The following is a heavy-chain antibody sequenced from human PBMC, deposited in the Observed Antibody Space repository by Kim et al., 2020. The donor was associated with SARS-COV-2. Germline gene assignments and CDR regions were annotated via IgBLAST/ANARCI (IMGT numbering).Heavy chain of an antibody. CDR1: GFPITSSSFY. CDR2: IFYSGTT. Sequence: SETLSLTCSVSGFPITSSSFYWVWIRQPPGRGLEYFGTIFYSGTTYYNPSLKSRVTMSVDTSKNQFSLRLTSVTAADTAVYYCARCRSGYLLSDPSGGWFDPWGQGTLVTVSS. D-gene: IGHD3-3*01. V-gene: IGHV4-39*01. J-gene: IGHJ5*02. CDR3: ARCRSGYLLSDPSGGWFDP.